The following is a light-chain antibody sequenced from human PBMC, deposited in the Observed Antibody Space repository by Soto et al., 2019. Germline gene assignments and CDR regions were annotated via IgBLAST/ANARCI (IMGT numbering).Light chain of an antibody. CDR3: QQSFNTPVT. CDR2: GAS. V-gene: IGKV1-39*01. J-gene: IGKJ5*01. Sequence: IQMTQSPSSLSASVGDRVTVTFRASRSIXNCLNWYQQKTGKAPQVLIYGASSLQSGVPSRFSASGSGTDFTLTINSLQPEDFATYYCQQSFNTPVTFGQGTRLEIK. CDR1: RSIXNC.